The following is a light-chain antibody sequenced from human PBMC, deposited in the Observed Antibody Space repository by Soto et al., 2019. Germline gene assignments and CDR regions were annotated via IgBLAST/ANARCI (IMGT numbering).Light chain of an antibody. J-gene: IGLJ3*02. CDR2: DDS. V-gene: IGLV3-21*02. CDR1: NIGTKS. Sequence: SYELTQPPSVSVAPGQTATITCGGDNIGTKSVHWYQQKPGQAPVLVVYDDSDRPSGIPDRFSGSNSGNTATLTISRVEAGDEADYYCQVWDTSSNHRVFGGGTKVTVL. CDR3: QVWDTSSNHRV.